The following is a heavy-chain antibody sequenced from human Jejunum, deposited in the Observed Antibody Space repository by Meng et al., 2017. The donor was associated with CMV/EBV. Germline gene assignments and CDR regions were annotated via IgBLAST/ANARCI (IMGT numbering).Heavy chain of an antibody. J-gene: IGHJ5*02. CDR2: IHHSGTT. D-gene: IGHD3-10*01. CDR3: ARDSYHYGSSTYNWFDP. Sequence: SIRTYWWSWSRQSPDKGLEWIGYIHHSGTTNHNPSLRSRVIMSVDTSNNQFSLKLTSVTAADTAVYYCARDSYHYGSSTYNWFDPWGEGILVTVSS. CDR1: SIRTYW. V-gene: IGHV4-59*01.